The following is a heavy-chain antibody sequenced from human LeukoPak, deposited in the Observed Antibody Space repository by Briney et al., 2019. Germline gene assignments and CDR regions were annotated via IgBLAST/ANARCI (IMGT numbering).Heavy chain of an antibody. J-gene: IGHJ4*02. Sequence: PSETLSLTCTVSGGSISSYYWSWIRQPPGKGLEWIGYIYYSWSTNYNPSLKSRVTISVDTSKNQFSLKLSSVTAADTAMYYCASGRFGYSSSSDYWGQGTLVTVSS. D-gene: IGHD6-6*01. CDR3: ASGRFGYSSSSDY. V-gene: IGHV4-59*01. CDR2: IYYSWST. CDR1: GGSISSYY.